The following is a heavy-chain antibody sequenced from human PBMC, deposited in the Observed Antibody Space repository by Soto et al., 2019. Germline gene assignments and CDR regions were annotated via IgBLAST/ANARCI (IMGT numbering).Heavy chain of an antibody. Sequence: GASVKVSCKASGYTFTNFALHWVRQAPGQGLEWMGWISAYNGNTNYAQKLQGRVTMTTDTSTSTAYMELRSLRSDDTAVYYCARDSEGRYCSGGSCYSESSHYYGMDVWGQGTTVTV. D-gene: IGHD2-15*01. CDR2: ISAYNGNT. J-gene: IGHJ6*02. CDR3: ARDSEGRYCSGGSCYSESSHYYGMDV. CDR1: GYTFTNFA. V-gene: IGHV1-18*01.